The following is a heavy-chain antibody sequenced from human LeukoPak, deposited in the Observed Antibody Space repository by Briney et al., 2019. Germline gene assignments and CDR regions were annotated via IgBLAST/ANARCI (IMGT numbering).Heavy chain of an antibody. J-gene: IGHJ4*02. CDR1: GFTFSSYA. V-gene: IGHV3-23*01. D-gene: IGHD3-22*01. Sequence: PGGSPRLSCAASGFTFSSYAMSWVRQAPGKGLEWVSAISGSGGSTYYADSVKGRFTISRDNSKNTLYLQMNSLRAEDTAVYYCAKDLYSYDSSGPIDYWGQGTLDTVSS. CDR3: AKDLYSYDSSGPIDY. CDR2: ISGSGGST.